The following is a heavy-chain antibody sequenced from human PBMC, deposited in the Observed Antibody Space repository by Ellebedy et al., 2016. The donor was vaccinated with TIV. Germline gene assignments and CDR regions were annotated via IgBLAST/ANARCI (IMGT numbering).Heavy chain of an antibody. Sequence: GGSLRLSCAASGFTFSSYWMHWVRQAPGKGLVWVSRLYSDGSSTSYADSVKGRFTISRDNAKNTLYLQMNSLRAEDTAVYYCARGSGIVPDYWGQGTLVTVSS. J-gene: IGHJ4*02. CDR1: GFTFSSYW. V-gene: IGHV3-74*01. CDR2: LYSDGSST. CDR3: ARGSGIVPDY. D-gene: IGHD3-16*02.